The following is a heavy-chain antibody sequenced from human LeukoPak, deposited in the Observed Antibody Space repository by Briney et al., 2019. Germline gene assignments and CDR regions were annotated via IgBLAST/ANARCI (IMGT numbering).Heavy chain of an antibody. CDR3: AKEHKYCSSWYYFDY. CDR2: ISGSGGNT. Sequence: GGSLRLSCAASGFTFSSYAMSWVRQAPGKGLEWVSAISGSGGNTCYADSVKGRFTISRDNSKSILYLQMNSLRAEDTAIYYCAKEHKYCSSWYYFDYWGQGTLVTVSS. V-gene: IGHV3-23*01. J-gene: IGHJ4*02. D-gene: IGHD6-13*01. CDR1: GFTFSSYA.